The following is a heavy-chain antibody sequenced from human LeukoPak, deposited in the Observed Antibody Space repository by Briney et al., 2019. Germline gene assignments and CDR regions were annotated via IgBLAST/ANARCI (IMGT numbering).Heavy chain of an antibody. Sequence: PSETLSLTCAVYGGSFSGYYWSWIRQPPGKGLEWIGEIKHSGSTNYNPSLKSRVTISVDTSKNQFSLKLSSVTAADTAVYYCARESSSSSSWFDPWGQGTLVTVSS. CDR1: GGSFSGYY. D-gene: IGHD6-6*01. J-gene: IGHJ5*02. CDR3: ARESSSSSSWFDP. V-gene: IGHV4-34*01. CDR2: IKHSGST.